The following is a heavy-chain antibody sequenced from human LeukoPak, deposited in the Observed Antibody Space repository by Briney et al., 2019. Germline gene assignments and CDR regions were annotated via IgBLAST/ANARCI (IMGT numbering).Heavy chain of an antibody. V-gene: IGHV4-4*07. CDR1: GGSLSSYY. CDR3: AREGQQWLAYYYYYYMDV. D-gene: IGHD6-19*01. CDR2: IYNSGST. J-gene: IGHJ6*03. Sequence: SETLSLTCTVSGGSLSSYYWSWVRQPAGKGLEWMGRIYNSGSTNYNPSLKTRLTMSVDTSNNHFSLKLTSVTAADTAVYYCAREGQQWLAYYYYYYMDVWGKGTTVTISS.